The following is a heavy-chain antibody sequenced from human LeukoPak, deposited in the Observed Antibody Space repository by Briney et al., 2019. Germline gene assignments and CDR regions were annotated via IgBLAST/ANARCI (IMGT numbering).Heavy chain of an antibody. D-gene: IGHD5-24*01. CDR2: IIPIFGTT. CDR1: GGTFSSYA. CDR3: ARDHGDDYNPGYRSFDY. J-gene: IGHJ4*02. V-gene: IGHV1-69*05. Sequence: EASVKVSCKASGGTFSSYAISWVRQAPGQGLELMGGIIPIFGTTNYAQKFQGRVTITTDESTSTAYMELGSLRSEDTAVYYCARDHGDDYNPGYRSFDYWGQGTLVSVSS.